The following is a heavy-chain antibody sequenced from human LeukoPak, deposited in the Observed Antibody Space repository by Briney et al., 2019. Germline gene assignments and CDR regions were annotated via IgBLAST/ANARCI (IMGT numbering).Heavy chain of an antibody. Sequence: ASVKVSCKAPGYTFTGYYMHWVRQAPGQGLEWMGWINPNSGNTGYAQKFQGRVTMTRNTSISTAYMELSSLRSEDTAVYYCARGGIFFCSHWGQGTLVTVSS. V-gene: IGHV1-8*02. CDR2: INPNSGNT. CDR3: ARGGIFFCSH. D-gene: IGHD2-21*01. CDR1: GYTFTGYY. J-gene: IGHJ4*02.